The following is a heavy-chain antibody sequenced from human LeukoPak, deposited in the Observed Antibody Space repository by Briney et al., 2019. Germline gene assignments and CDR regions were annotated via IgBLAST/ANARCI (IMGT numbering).Heavy chain of an antibody. V-gene: IGHV3-74*01. J-gene: IGHJ4*02. CDR2: INSDGSST. Sequence: GGSLRLSCAASGFTFSSYWMHWVRQAPGKGLVWVSRINSDGSSTSYADSVKGRFTISRDNAKNSLYLQMNSLRAEDTAVYYCARDFRVTVTTCDYWGQGTLVTVSS. D-gene: IGHD4-17*01. CDR3: ARDFRVTVTTCDY. CDR1: GFTFSSYW.